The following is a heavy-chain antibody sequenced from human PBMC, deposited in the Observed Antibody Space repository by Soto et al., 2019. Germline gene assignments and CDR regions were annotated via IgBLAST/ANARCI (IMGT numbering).Heavy chain of an antibody. CDR2: IIPLFGTP. J-gene: IGHJ4*02. CDR1: GGIFSTYA. D-gene: IGHD3-10*01. Sequence: QVQLVQSGAEVKKPGSSVKVSCKASGGIFSTYAISWLRQAPGQGLEWMGGIIPLFGTPNYAQRFQGRVTSTADESTSTAYMGLSRLRSEDTAVYYCARDRDDYGSGNYYNRIDFWGQGTLVTVSS. V-gene: IGHV1-69*01. CDR3: ARDRDDYGSGNYYNRIDF.